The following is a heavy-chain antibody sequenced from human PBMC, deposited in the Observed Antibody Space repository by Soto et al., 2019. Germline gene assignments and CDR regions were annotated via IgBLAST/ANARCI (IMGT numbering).Heavy chain of an antibody. Sequence: PGGSLRLSCAASGFTFSSYIMNWVRQAPGKGLEWVSSISSSSSYIYYADSVKGRFTISRDNAKNSLYLQMNSLRAEDTAVYYCARDPHGYNLGSHSYWGQGTLVTVSS. CDR2: ISSSSSYI. CDR1: GFTFSSYI. D-gene: IGHD5-12*01. CDR3: ARDPHGYNLGSHSY. V-gene: IGHV3-21*01. J-gene: IGHJ4*02.